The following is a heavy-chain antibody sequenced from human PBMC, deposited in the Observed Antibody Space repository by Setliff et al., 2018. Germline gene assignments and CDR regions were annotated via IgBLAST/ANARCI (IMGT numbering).Heavy chain of an antibody. D-gene: IGHD6-6*01. V-gene: IGHV3-23*01. Sequence: PGGSLRLSCTTSGFTFFSYTMNWVRQAPGKGLEWVSAITDDGGTTHYAGSVKGRFTIARDNSNSTLYLQMNSLRVEDTALYYCAKSSGGSSSTNLEYLGPGTLVTVSS. CDR1: GFTFFSYT. CDR2: ITDDGGTT. J-gene: IGHJ4*02. CDR3: AKSSGGSSSTNLEY.